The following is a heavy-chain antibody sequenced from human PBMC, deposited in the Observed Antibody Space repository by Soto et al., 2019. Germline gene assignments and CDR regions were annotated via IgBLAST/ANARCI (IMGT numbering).Heavy chain of an antibody. V-gene: IGHV3-74*01. Sequence: EVQLVESGGGLVQPGGSLRLSCAASGFDFSNSWIHWVRQGPGKGLVWVSHINSDGSGTTYADSMKGRFTISRDNAKNTVYLQMNGLRAEDTAVYYCAKDTAYDMDVWGQGTKVTVSS. CDR2: INSDGSGT. CDR1: GFDFSNSW. CDR3: AKDTAYDMDV. J-gene: IGHJ6*02. D-gene: IGHD2-15*01.